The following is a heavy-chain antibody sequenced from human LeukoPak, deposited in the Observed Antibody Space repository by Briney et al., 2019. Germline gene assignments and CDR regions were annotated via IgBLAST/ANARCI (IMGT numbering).Heavy chain of an antibody. CDR1: GYTFTDYY. D-gene: IGHD2-2*01. Sequence: GASVKVSCKASGYTFTDYYMHWVRQAPGQGLEWMGWLNPNSGGTSYAQKFQGRVTMTRDTSISTAYMELSRLRSDDTAVYYCARVRMRIVVVPAAMNWFDPWGQGTLVTVSS. CDR3: ARVRMRIVVVPAAMNWFDP. J-gene: IGHJ5*02. V-gene: IGHV1-2*02. CDR2: LNPNSGGT.